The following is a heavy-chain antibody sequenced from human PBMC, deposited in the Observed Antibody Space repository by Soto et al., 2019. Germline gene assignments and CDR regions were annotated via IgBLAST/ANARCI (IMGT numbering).Heavy chain of an antibody. Sequence: PSETLSLTCTVSVGSIISYYWSWIRQPPGKGLEWIGYIYYSGSTNYNPSLKSRVTISVDTSKNQFSLKLSSVTAADTAVYYCARGGLLPVDVWGQGTTVTVSS. CDR1: VGSIISYY. J-gene: IGHJ6*02. CDR3: ARGGLLPVDV. V-gene: IGHV4-59*01. D-gene: IGHD3-22*01. CDR2: IYYSGST.